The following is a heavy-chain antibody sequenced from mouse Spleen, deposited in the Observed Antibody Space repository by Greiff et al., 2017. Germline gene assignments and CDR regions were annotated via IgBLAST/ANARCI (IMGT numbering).Heavy chain of an antibody. V-gene: IGHV1-42*01. D-gene: IGHD1-1*01. CDR1: GYSFTGYY. CDR3: ARRFYYGSRGYFDY. CDR2: INPSTGGT. Sequence: VQLQQSGPELVKPGASVKISCKASGYSFTGYYMNWVKQSPEKSLEWIGEINPSTGGTTYNQKFKAKATLTVDKSSSTAYMQLKSLTSEDSAVYYCARRFYYGSRGYFDYWGQGTTLTVSS. J-gene: IGHJ2*01.